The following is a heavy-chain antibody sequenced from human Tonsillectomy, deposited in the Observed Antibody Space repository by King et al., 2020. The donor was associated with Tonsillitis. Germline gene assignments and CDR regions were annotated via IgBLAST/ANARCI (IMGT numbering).Heavy chain of an antibody. Sequence: EVQLVESGGGLIQPGGSLRLSCAASGFTVSSNYMSWVRQAPGKGLEWVSIIYSGGSAYSAHSVKGRFTISRDNSKNTLYLQMNSLRAEDTAVYYCCLWFGELPIFDNWGQGTLVIVSS. D-gene: IGHD3-10*01. CDR2: IYSGGSA. V-gene: IGHV3-53*01. CDR3: CLWFGELPIFDN. J-gene: IGHJ4*02. CDR1: GFTVSSNY.